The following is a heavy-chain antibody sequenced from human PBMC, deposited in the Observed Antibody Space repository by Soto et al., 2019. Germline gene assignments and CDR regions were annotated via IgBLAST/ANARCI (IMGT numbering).Heavy chain of an antibody. D-gene: IGHD1-26*01. Sequence: EVQLVESGGGLVRPGGSLRLSCAASGFTFSYYWMHWVRQAPGKGLVWVSRIHSGGSSTTYADFVKGRFSISRDTARNTVDLQMNSVRVEDTAVYYCARGDRGAFDLWGQGTVVTVSS. CDR3: ARGDRGAFDL. CDR1: GFTFSYYW. V-gene: IGHV3-74*01. J-gene: IGHJ3*01. CDR2: IHSGGSST.